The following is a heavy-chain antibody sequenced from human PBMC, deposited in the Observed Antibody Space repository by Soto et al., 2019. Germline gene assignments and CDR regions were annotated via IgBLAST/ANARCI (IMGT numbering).Heavy chain of an antibody. Sequence: QITLKESGPTLVKHTQTLTLTCTFSGFSLSTSGVGVGWIRQPPGKALEWLALIYWDDDKRYSPSLKSRLTITKDTAKHQVVLKMTTREPVDTATYYCAHSLLPFNPIWFDPWGQGTLVNVS. CDR1: GFSLSTSGVG. J-gene: IGHJ5*02. CDR2: IYWDDDK. CDR3: AHSLLPFNPIWFDP. V-gene: IGHV2-5*02.